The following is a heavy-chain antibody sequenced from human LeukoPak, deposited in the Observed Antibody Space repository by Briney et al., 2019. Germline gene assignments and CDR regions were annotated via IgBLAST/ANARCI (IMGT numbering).Heavy chain of an antibody. V-gene: IGHV3-48*01. CDR3: VRGSLASGVVVYYYYYLDV. J-gene: IGHJ6*03. D-gene: IGHD3-3*01. Sequence: GGSLRLSCAASGFTFSSYGMHWVRQAPGMGLEWLSYISATRDITYYADSVKGRYTISRDNAKNSLYLQMNNLRAEDTAVYYCVRGSLASGVVVYYYYYLDVWGKGTTVTVSS. CDR2: ISATRDIT. CDR1: GFTFSSYG.